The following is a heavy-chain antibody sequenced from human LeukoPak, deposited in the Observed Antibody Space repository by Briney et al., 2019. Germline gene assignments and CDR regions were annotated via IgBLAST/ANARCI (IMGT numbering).Heavy chain of an antibody. CDR3: AKSVPNYYDSSGSDY. V-gene: IGHV3-23*01. Sequence: GGSLRLSCAASGFTFSSYAMSWVRQAPGKGLEWVSAISGSGGSTYYADSVKGRLTISRDNSKNTLYLQMNSLRAEDTAVYYCAKSVPNYYDSSGSDYWGQGTLVTVSS. CDR2: ISGSGGST. D-gene: IGHD3-22*01. J-gene: IGHJ4*02. CDR1: GFTFSSYA.